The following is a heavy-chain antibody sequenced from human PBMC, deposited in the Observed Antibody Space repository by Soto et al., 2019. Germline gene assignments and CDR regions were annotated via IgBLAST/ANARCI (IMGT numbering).Heavy chain of an antibody. V-gene: IGHV4-59*01. D-gene: IGHD4-17*01. CDR3: AGYGDYYY. J-gene: IGHJ4*02. CDR1: GGSISSYY. CDR2: IYYSGST. Sequence: SETLSLTCTVSGGSISSYYWNWIRQPPGKGLECIGYIYYSGSTNYNPSLKSRVTISVDTSKNQFSLKLSSVTAADTAVYYCAGYGDYYYWGQGTLVTVSS.